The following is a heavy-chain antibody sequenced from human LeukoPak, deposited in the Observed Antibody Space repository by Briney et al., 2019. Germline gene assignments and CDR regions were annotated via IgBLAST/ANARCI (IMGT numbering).Heavy chain of an antibody. CDR2: ISYDGSNK. V-gene: IGHV3-30*18. J-gene: IGHJ5*02. CDR3: AKGGYYGSGNWFDP. D-gene: IGHD3-10*01. Sequence: GGSLRLFCAASGFTFSSYGMHWVRQAPGKGLEWVAVISYDGSNKYYADSVKGRFTISRDNSKNTLYLQMNSLRAEDTAVYYCAKGGYYGSGNWFDPWGQGTLVTVSP. CDR1: GFTFSSYG.